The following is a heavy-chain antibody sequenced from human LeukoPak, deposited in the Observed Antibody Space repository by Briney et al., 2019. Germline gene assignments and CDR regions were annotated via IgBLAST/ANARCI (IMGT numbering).Heavy chain of an antibody. V-gene: IGHV3-53*01. D-gene: IGHD2-15*01. CDR3: VRDRYCSGGSCYGTAGYTDV. Sequence: GGSLRLSCAASGFTVRSNYMSWVRQAPGKGLEWVSVIYSGGATYYADSVEGRFTIPRDNSRNTLYLQMNSLRADDTAVYYCVRDRYCSGGSCYGTAGYTDVWGKGTTVSVSS. J-gene: IGHJ6*03. CDR1: GFTVRSNY. CDR2: IYSGGAT.